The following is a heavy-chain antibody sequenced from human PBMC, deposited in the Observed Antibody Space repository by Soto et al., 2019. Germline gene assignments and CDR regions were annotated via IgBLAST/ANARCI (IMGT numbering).Heavy chain of an antibody. Sequence: ASVKVSCKASGYTFTSYDINWVRQAPGQGLEWMGWISAYNGNTNYAQKLQGRVTMTTDTSTSTAYMELRSLRSDDTAVYYCARDCGVVVRRPLRYWGQGTLVTVSS. J-gene: IGHJ4*02. CDR2: ISAYNGNT. CDR1: GYTFTSYD. CDR3: ARDCGVVVRRPLRY. V-gene: IGHV1-18*01. D-gene: IGHD3-22*01.